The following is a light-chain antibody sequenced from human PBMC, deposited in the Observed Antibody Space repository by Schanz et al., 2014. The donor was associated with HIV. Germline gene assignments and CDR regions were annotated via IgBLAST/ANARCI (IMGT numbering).Light chain of an antibody. CDR2: GYS. V-gene: IGLV1-40*01. Sequence: QSVLTQPPSVSGAPGQRVTISCTGSSSNIGAGYDVHWYQVLPGTAPKLLIFGYSNRPSGVPDRFSGSKSDSSASLTITGLQTDDEGDYYCSSYTTNRTVTFGGGTKLTVL. CDR3: SSYTTNRTVT. J-gene: IGLJ2*01. CDR1: SSNIGAGYD.